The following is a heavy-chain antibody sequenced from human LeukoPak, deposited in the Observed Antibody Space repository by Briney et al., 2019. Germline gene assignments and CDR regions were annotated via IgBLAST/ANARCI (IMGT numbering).Heavy chain of an antibody. J-gene: IGHJ4*02. CDR2: IKKDGSQI. CDR1: GFTLSSYW. Sequence: GGSLRLSCTASGFTLSSYWMSWVRQAPGKGLEWVANIKKDGSQIFYVDSVKGRFTISRDNAKNSLYPQMNSLRVEDTAVYYCARGGFDYWGQGTLVTVSS. CDR3: ARGGFDY. V-gene: IGHV3-7*01. D-gene: IGHD3-16*01.